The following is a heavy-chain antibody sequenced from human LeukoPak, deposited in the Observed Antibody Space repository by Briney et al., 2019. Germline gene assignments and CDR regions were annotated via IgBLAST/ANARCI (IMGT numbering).Heavy chain of an antibody. CDR2: ISYDGSNK. D-gene: IGHD3-22*01. J-gene: IGHJ4*02. Sequence: GGSLRLSCAASGFTFSSYAMSWVRQAPGKGLEWVAVISYDGSNKYYADSVKGRFTISRDNSKNTLYLQMNSLRAEDTAVYYCARDSPSIVVVIKYYFDYWGQGTPVTVSS. CDR1: GFTFSSYA. CDR3: ARDSPSIVVVIKYYFDY. V-gene: IGHV3-30-3*01.